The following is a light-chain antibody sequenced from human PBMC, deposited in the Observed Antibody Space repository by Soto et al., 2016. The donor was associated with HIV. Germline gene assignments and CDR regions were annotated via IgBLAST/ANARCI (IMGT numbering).Light chain of an antibody. V-gene: IGKV1-NL1*01. CDR2: AAS. CDR3: QQYYSTPYT. CDR1: QGISNS. J-gene: IGKJ2*01. Sequence: DIRMTQSPSSLSASVGDRVTITCRASQGISNSLAWYQQKPGKAPKLLLSAASRLDSAVPSRFSGGGSGTDYTLTINSLQPEDFASYYCQQYYSTPYTFGQGTKLDIK.